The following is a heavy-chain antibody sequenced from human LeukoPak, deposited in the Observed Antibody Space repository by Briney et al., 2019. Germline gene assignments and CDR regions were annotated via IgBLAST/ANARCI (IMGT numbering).Heavy chain of an antibody. D-gene: IGHD3-3*01. V-gene: IGHV3-66*01. CDR2: IYSGGST. CDR1: GFTVSSNY. J-gene: IGHJ4*02. CDR3: GRAYDFSRH. Sequence: GGSLRLSCAASGFTVSSNYMSWVRQAPGKGLEWVSVIYSGGSTYYADSVKGRFTISRDNAKNSLYLQMNSLRAEDTALYYCGRAYDFSRHWGQGTLVTVSS.